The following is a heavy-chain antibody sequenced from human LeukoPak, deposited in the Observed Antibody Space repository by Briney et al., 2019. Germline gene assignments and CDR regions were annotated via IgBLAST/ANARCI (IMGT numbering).Heavy chain of an antibody. V-gene: IGHV3-30-3*02. CDR1: GFTFSNFA. CDR3: AKPFRGNGDFFSFDI. J-gene: IGHJ3*02. Sequence: GRSLRLSCAASGFTFSNFAMHWVRQAPGKGLEWVAVISYDGDNEYYADSVEGRFTISRDNSKNTLYLQMSSLRAGDTAIYYCAKPFRGNGDFFSFDIWGQGTMVTV. CDR2: ISYDGDNE. D-gene: IGHD2-21*02.